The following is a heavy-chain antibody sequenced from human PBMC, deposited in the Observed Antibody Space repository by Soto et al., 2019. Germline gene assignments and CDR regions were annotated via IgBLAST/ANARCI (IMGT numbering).Heavy chain of an antibody. CDR2: ISWNSGSI. Sequence: PGGSLRLSCAASGFTFDDYAMHWVRQAPGKGLEWVSGISWNSGSIGYADSVKGRFTISRDNAKNSLYLQMNSLRAEDTALYYCAKDYGSGSYYNAPGFDPWGQGTLVTVSS. D-gene: IGHD3-10*01. CDR1: GFTFDDYA. V-gene: IGHV3-9*01. CDR3: AKDYGSGSYYNAPGFDP. J-gene: IGHJ5*02.